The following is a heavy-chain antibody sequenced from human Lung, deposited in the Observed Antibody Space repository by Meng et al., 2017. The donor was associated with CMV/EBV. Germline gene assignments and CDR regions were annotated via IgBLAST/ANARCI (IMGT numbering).Heavy chain of an antibody. Sequence: ITLKESGPTLVKPTQTLTLTCTFSGFSLSTSEVGVGWIRQPPGKALEWLAVIYWDDDKRYSPSLKSRLTITKDTSKNQVVLTLTNMDPVDTATYYCALFTGSWFDPWGQGTLVTAPQ. J-gene: IGHJ5*02. CDR1: GFSLSTSEVG. D-gene: IGHD1-14*01. CDR3: ALFTGSWFDP. CDR2: IYWDDDK. V-gene: IGHV2-5*02.